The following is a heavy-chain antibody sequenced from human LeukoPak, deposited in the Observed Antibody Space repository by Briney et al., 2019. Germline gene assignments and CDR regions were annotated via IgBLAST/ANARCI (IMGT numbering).Heavy chain of an antibody. CDR2: INHSGST. J-gene: IGHJ4*02. V-gene: IGHV4-34*01. CDR3: ARNSVPSFYSDTSGYFYY. CDR1: GGSFSGYY. Sequence: SETLSLTCGVSGGSFSGYYFSWVRQSPEKGLEWIGEINHSGSTNYKPSLKSRVTISVETAKKPISLKLNSVTAADTAVYYCARNSVPSFYSDTSGYFYYWGQGTLGTVSS. D-gene: IGHD3-22*01.